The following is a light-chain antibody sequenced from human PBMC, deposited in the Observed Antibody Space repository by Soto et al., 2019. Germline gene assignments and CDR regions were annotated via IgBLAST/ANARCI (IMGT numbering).Light chain of an antibody. J-gene: IGLJ1*01. V-gene: IGLV2-11*01. CDR3: CSYAGRSPLG. Sequence: QSVLTQPPSVSWTPGQPVTISCTVTSNVVGGYNYVSWYQQHPGKAPKLMIYDVSKRPSGVPDRFSGSKSGNTASLTISGLQAEDEADSSCCSYAGRSPLGLGPGTKVTVL. CDR2: DVS. CDR1: SNVVGGYNY.